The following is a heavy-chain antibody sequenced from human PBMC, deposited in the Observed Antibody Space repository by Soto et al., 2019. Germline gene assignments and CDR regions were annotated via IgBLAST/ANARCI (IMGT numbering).Heavy chain of an antibody. CDR2: IYFGGTT. J-gene: IGHJ4*02. CDR3: ASMRGGYDTSGYDY. CDR1: GGSLSPNY. D-gene: IGHD3-22*01. Sequence: PSETLSLTCTVSGGSLSPNYWTWIRQPPGKELEWVGYIYFGGTTSYNPSLRSRVTISLETSNSQFSLRLSSVTAADTAVYYCASMRGGYDTSGYDYWGQGTLVTVSS. V-gene: IGHV4-4*09.